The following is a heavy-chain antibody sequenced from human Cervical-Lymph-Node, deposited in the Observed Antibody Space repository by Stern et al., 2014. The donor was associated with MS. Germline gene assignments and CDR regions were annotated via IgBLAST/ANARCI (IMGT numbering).Heavy chain of an antibody. CDR1: GASISSSY. D-gene: IGHD5-18*01. V-gene: IGHV4-59*01. CDR2: IYYTGSR. J-gene: IGHJ4*02. Sequence: QMQLVQSGPGLVKPSETLSLSCTVSGASISSSYWNWIRQPPGQGPEWIGYIYYTGSRNYNPHLRRRVPVTVYMDNYQDPLTVTSVTAADTAVYYWAKGGTGGYGHFDYWGQGILVTVSS. CDR3: AKGGTGGYGHFDY.